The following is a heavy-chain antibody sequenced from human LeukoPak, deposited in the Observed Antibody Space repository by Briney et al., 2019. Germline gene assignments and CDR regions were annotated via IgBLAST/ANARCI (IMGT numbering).Heavy chain of an antibody. CDR1: GGTFGSYA. V-gene: IGHV1-69*13. J-gene: IGHJ3*02. D-gene: IGHD3-10*01. Sequence: GASVKVSCKASGGTFGSYAISWVRQAPGQGLEWMGGIIPIFGTANYAQKFQGRVTITADESTSTAYMELSSLRSEDTAVYYCAEGSAGMANDAFDIWGQGTMVTVSS. CDR2: IIPIFGTA. CDR3: AEGSAGMANDAFDI.